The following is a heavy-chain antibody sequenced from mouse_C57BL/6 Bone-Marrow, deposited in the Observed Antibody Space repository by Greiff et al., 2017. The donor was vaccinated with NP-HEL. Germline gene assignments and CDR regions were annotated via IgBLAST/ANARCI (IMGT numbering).Heavy chain of an antibody. CDR3: ASIYYYGSVDY. D-gene: IGHD1-1*01. Sequence: QVQLKQPGAELVKPGASVKLSCKASGYTFTSYWMHWVKQRPGQGLEWIGMIHPNSGSTNYNEKFKSKATLTVDKSSSTAYMQVSSLTSEDSAVYDCASIYYYGSVDYWGQGTTLTVSS. V-gene: IGHV1-64*01. J-gene: IGHJ2*01. CDR1: GYTFTSYW. CDR2: IHPNSGST.